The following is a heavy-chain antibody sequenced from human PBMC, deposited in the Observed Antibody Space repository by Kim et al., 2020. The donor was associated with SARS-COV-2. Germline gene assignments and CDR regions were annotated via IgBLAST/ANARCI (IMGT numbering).Heavy chain of an antibody. CDR3: ASLGLGDYYYGMDV. CDR1: GFTFSSYG. Sequence: GGSLRLSCAASGFTFSSYGMHWVRQAPGKGLEWVAVIWYDGSNKYYADSVKGRFTISRDNSKNTLYLQMNSLRAEATAVYYCASLGLGDYYYGMDVWGQG. V-gene: IGHV3-33*01. J-gene: IGHJ6*02. CDR2: IWYDGSNK.